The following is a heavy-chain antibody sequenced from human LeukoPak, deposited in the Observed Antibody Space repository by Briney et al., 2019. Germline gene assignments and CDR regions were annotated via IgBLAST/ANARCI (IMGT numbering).Heavy chain of an antibody. Sequence: TGGSLSLSCAASGFTFSSYAMSWVRQAPGKGLEWVSAISGSGGSTYYADSVKGRFTISRDNSKNTVYLQMNSLRGEDTAVYYCARVGDMEAFDIWGQGTRVTVSS. CDR3: ARVGDMEAFDI. J-gene: IGHJ3*02. D-gene: IGHD3-16*01. V-gene: IGHV3-23*01. CDR2: ISGSGGST. CDR1: GFTFSSYA.